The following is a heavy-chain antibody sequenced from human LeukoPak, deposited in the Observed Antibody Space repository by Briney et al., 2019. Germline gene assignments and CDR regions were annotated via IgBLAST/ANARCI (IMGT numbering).Heavy chain of an antibody. Sequence: GGSLRLSCAASGFTFSNYWMHWVRQAPGKGLEWVANIKQDGSERFYVDSGKGRFTISRDNAKNSLYLQMNSLRAEDTAVYYCARDRDSSGDHYYGMDVWGQGTTVTVSS. D-gene: IGHD6-19*01. V-gene: IGHV3-7*01. CDR2: IKQDGSER. J-gene: IGHJ6*02. CDR1: GFTFSNYW. CDR3: ARDRDSSGDHYYGMDV.